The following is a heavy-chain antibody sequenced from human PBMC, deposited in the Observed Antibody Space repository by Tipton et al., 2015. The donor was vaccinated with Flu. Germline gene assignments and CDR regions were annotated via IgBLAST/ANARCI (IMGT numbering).Heavy chain of an antibody. CDR1: GFTFGDYA. CDR2: IRSKAYGGTT. Sequence: SLRLSCTASGFTFGDYAMSWVRQAPGKGLEWVGFIRSKAYGGTTEYAASVKGRFTISRDDSKSIAYLQMNSLKTEDTAVYYCTRGLEWEYDYWGQGTLVTVSS. D-gene: IGHD1-26*01. J-gene: IGHJ4*02. CDR3: TRGLEWEYDY. V-gene: IGHV3-49*04.